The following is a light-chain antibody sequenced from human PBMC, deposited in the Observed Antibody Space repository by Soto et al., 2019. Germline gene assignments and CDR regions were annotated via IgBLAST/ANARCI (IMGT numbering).Light chain of an antibody. Sequence: QSVLTQPASVSGSPGQSITISCTGTSSDVGGYNYVSWYQQQPGKAPKFMIYDVSNRPSGVSNRFSGSKSGNTASLTISGLQAEDEADYYCCSYKTSNTRQMFFGTGTKATVL. V-gene: IGLV2-14*01. CDR3: CSYKTSNTRQMF. CDR2: DVS. J-gene: IGLJ1*01. CDR1: SSDVGGYNY.